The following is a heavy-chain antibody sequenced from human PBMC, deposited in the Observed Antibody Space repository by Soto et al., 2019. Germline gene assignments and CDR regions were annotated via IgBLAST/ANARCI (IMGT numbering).Heavy chain of an antibody. CDR3: ANVNCGGNSGYYYGMDV. J-gene: IGHJ6*02. Sequence: GGSLRLSCAASGFTFSSYAMSWVRQAPGKGLEWVSAISGNGGSTHYVDSVKGRFTISRDNSKNTLYLQMNSLRAEDTAVYYCANVNCGGNSGYYYGMDVWGQGTTVTVSS. D-gene: IGHD2-21*02. CDR2: ISGNGGST. V-gene: IGHV3-23*01. CDR1: GFTFSSYA.